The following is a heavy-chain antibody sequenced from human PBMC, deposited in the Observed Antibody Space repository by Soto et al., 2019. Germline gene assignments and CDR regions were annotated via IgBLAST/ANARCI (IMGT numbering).Heavy chain of an antibody. CDR2: ISYDRNVA. CDR1: GFTFSNYG. J-gene: IGHJ4*02. V-gene: IGHV3-30*18. CDR3: MKERPITNWDFDY. Sequence: QVQLVESGGGVVQPGRSLRLSCAASGFTFSNYGMHWVRQAPGKGLESVIVISYDRNVAYYADSVKGRCTISRDNSKNTLYLPMTNLRPVDTAMYYCMKERPITNWDFDYSGKGTMVTVSS. D-gene: IGHD1-1*01.